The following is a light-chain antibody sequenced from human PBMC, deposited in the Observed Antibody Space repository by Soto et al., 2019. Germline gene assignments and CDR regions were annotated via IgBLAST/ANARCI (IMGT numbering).Light chain of an antibody. CDR3: AAWDDSLNGNVV. J-gene: IGLJ2*01. Sequence: QSVLTQPPSASGTPGQRVTISCSGSSSNIGSNTVNWYQQLPGTAPKLLIYSNNQRPSGVPDRFPGSKSGTSASRAISGPQSEDEVDYYCAAWDDSLNGNVVFGGGTKLTVL. CDR1: SSNIGSNT. CDR2: SNN. V-gene: IGLV1-44*01.